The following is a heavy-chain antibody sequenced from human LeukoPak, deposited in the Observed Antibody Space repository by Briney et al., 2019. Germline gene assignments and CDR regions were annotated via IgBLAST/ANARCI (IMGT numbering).Heavy chain of an antibody. J-gene: IGHJ4*02. D-gene: IGHD5-18*01. V-gene: IGHV4-38-2*02. Sequence: SETLSLTCAVSSYSISSGYYWGWIRQPPGKGLEWIGSIYHSGSTYYNPSLKSRVTISVDTSKNQFSLKLSSVTAADTAVYYCARDLGDTEDYWGQGTLVTVSS. CDR1: SYSISSGYY. CDR3: ARDLGDTEDY. CDR2: IYHSGST.